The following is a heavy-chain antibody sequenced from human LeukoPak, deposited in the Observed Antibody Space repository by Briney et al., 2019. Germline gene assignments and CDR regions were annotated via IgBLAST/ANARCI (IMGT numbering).Heavy chain of an antibody. CDR3: ARGYDFWTDY. CDR1: GFTFSSYW. J-gene: IGHJ4*02. CDR2: IKQDGSEK. Sequence: GGSLRLSCAASGFTFSSYWMNWVRQAPGKGLEWVANIKQDGSEKYYVDSVKGRFTISRDNAKNSLYLQINSLRAEDTAVYYCARGYDFWTDYWGQGTLVTVPS. D-gene: IGHD3-3*01. V-gene: IGHV3-7*01.